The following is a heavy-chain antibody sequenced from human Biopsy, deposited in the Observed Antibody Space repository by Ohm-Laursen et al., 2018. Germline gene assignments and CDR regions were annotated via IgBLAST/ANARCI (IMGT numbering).Heavy chain of an antibody. CDR1: GGTFSKYG. CDR2: IIPMLGTV. CDR3: GRAVRNQLLADP. V-gene: IGHV1-69*10. Sequence: SVKVSCNSSGGTFSKYGISWVRQAPGQGLEWMGGIIPMLGTVQYARRLWGRVTITADKATSTAYMELSGLTSDDTATYYCGRAVRNQLLADPWGQGTLVTVTS. J-gene: IGHJ5*02. D-gene: IGHD1-7*01.